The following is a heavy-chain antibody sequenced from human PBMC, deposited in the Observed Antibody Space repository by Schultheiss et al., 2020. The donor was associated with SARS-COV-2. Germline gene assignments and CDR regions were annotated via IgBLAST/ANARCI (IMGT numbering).Heavy chain of an antibody. CDR2: MNPNSGNT. V-gene: IGHV1-8*01. CDR3: ARCSSSWGHFDY. Sequence: ASVKVSCKASGYTFTSYDINWVRQATGQGLEWMGWMNPNSGNTGYAQKFQGRVTMTRNTSISTAYMELRSLRSDDTAVYYCARCSSSWGHFDYWGQGTLVTVSS. CDR1: GYTFTSYD. D-gene: IGHD6-13*01. J-gene: IGHJ4*02.